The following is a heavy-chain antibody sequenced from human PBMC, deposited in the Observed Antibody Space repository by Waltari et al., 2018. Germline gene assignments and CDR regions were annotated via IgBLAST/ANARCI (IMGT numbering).Heavy chain of an antibody. Sequence: QVQLQESGPGLVKPSETLSLTCTVSGGSISSHYWSWIRQPPGKGLEWIGYIYYSGSTNYNPSLKSRVTISVDTSKNQFSLKLSSVTAADTAVYYCARDGHYGDDYYYYCMDVWGQGTTVTVSS. J-gene: IGHJ6*02. V-gene: IGHV4-59*11. CDR1: GGSISSHY. CDR2: IYYSGST. CDR3: ARDGHYGDDYYYYCMDV. D-gene: IGHD4-17*01.